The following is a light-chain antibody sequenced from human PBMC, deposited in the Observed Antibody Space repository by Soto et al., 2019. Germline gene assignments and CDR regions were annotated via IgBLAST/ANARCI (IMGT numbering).Light chain of an antibody. CDR3: LKDYNYPRK. Sequence: IQMTPSPSTLSASVLYIVTITFRASQAISNDLAWYVQKPGKAPNLLIYGASYLQSGVPPRFSGSGSGTDFTLTISSLQPEDSATYYCLKDYNYPRKFGQGTKVDIK. V-gene: IGKV1-6*01. J-gene: IGKJ1*01. CDR2: GAS. CDR1: QAISND.